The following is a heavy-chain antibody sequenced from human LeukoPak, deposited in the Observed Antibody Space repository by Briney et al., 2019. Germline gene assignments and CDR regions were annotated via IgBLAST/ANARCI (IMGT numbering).Heavy chain of an antibody. CDR3: ARHHYGSGTYYIDY. CDR2: IYYSGTT. Sequence: SETLSLTCTVSGGSISSRDYYWAWIRQPPGKRLESIVSIYYSGTTHYNLPLKSRVTISVDTSTNQFSLKMSAVTDADTAVYYCARHHYGSGTYYIDYWGQGTLVTVSS. J-gene: IGHJ4*02. CDR1: GGSISSRDYY. V-gene: IGHV4-39*01. D-gene: IGHD3-10*01.